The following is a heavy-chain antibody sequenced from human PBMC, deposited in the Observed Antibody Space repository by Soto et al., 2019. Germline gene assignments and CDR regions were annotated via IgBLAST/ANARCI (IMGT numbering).Heavy chain of an antibody. V-gene: IGHV1-18*01. D-gene: IGHD5-18*01. CDR3: ARTRAMVSIPPFSDY. CDR1: GYTFTSYG. Sequence: QIQLVQSGAEVKKPGASVKVSCKASGYTFTSYGISWVRQAPGQGLEWMGRISARYGNPEYAQKFQGRVTMTTDASTSTAYMELRSLRSDDTAVYFCARTRAMVSIPPFSDYWGQGTLVTVSS. J-gene: IGHJ4*02. CDR2: ISARYGNP.